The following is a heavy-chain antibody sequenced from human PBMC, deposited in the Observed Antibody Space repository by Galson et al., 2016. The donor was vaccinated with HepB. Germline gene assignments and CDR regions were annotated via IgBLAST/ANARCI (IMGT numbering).Heavy chain of an antibody. CDR3: ARDLGGAYGTGRSFDY. CDR2: TYYRSRWYN. J-gene: IGHJ4*02. CDR1: GDSVSTNSGA. V-gene: IGHV6-1*01. Sequence: ISGDSVSTNSGAWNWIRQSPSRGLEWLGRTYYRSRWYNDYAVSVKSRITINPDTSKNQFSLQLNSVTPEDTAVYCCARDLGGAYGTGRSFDYWGQGTLVTVSS. D-gene: IGHD1-1*01.